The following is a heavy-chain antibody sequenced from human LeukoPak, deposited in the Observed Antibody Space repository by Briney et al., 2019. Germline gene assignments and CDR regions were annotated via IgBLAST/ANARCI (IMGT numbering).Heavy chain of an antibody. J-gene: IGHJ4*02. D-gene: IGHD1-26*01. V-gene: IGHV1-69*13. CDR3: ARWVGAKANYFDY. CDR2: IIPIFGTA. Sequence: SVNVSCKASGGTFSSYAISWVRQAPGQGLEWMGGIIPIFGTANYAQKFQGRVTITADESTSTAYMELSSLRSEDTAVYYCARWVGAKANYFDYWGQGTLVTVSS. CDR1: GGTFSSYA.